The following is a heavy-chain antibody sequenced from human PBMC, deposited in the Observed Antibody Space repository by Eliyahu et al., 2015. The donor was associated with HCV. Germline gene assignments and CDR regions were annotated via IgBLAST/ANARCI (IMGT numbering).Heavy chain of an antibody. CDR3: ASHHYDSGTYYRMGN. CDR2: ISSSGTI. CDR1: GFAFXVFD. J-gene: IGHJ4*02. Sequence: EVHLVESGGGLVQPGGSLRLSCXASGFAFXVFDMNWVRQAPGQGLGWVSYISSSGTIHYADSVKGRFTISRDSAKSSLYLQMNSLRDEDTAVYYCASHHYDSGTYYRMGNWGQGTLVTVSS. D-gene: IGHD3-22*01. V-gene: IGHV3-48*02.